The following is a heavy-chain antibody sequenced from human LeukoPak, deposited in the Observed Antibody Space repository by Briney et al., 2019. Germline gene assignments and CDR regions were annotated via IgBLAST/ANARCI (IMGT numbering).Heavy chain of an antibody. CDR1: RYTFIDFY. J-gene: IGHJ3*02. D-gene: IGHD3-3*01. Sequence: ASVTVSCKASRYTFIDFYIHWVRQAPGQGLEWLGWINPNSGRTNYAQNFQGRVTMTRDTSISTAYMELSRLRSDDTAVYYCARDWSGFHDALDIWGQGTMVTVSS. CDR2: INPNSGRT. CDR3: ARDWSGFHDALDI. V-gene: IGHV1-2*02.